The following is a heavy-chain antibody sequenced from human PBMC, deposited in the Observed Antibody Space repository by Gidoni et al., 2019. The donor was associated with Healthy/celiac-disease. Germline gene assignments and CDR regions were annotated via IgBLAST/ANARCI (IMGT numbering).Heavy chain of an antibody. CDR3: AREDYYGSGSYYKDWYFDL. V-gene: IGHV3-64*01. J-gene: IGHJ2*01. CDR2: ISSNGGST. CDR1: GFTFSRYA. D-gene: IGHD3-10*01. Sequence: EVQLVESGGGLVQPGGSLRLSCAASGFTFSRYAMHWVRQAPGKGLEYVSAISSNGGSTYYANSVKGRFTISRDNSKNTLYLQMGSLRAEDMAVYYCAREDYYGSGSYYKDWYFDLWGRGTLVTVSS.